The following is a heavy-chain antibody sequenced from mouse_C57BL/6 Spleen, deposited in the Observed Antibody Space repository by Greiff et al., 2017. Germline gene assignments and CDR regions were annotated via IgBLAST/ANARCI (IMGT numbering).Heavy chain of an antibody. CDR2: ISGGGGNT. V-gene: IGHV5-9*01. Sequence: EVKLVESGGGLVKPGGSLKLSCAASGFTFSSYTMSWVRQTPEKRLEWVANISGGGGNTYYPDSVKGRFTISRDNAKNTLYLQMSSLRSEDTALYYCARGYYGSSYGWYFDVWGTGTTVTVSS. D-gene: IGHD1-1*01. CDR1: GFTFSSYT. J-gene: IGHJ1*03. CDR3: ARGYYGSSYGWYFDV.